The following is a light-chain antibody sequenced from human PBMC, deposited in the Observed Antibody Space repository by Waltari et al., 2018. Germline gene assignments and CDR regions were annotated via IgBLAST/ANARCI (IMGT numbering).Light chain of an antibody. CDR3: QHYVRLPVT. V-gene: IGKV3-20*01. J-gene: IGKJ1*01. CDR2: DAS. CDR1: QSFSRA. Sequence: EIVLTQSPGHLSLSPGERATLSCRASQSFSRALAWYQQKPGQAPRLLIYDASTRAIGIPDRFSGGGSGTDFSLTISRLEPEDFAVYCCQHYVRLPVTFGQGTTVEIK.